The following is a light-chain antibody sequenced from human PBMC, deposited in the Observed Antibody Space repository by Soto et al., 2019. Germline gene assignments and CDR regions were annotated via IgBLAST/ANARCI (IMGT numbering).Light chain of an antibody. V-gene: IGKV1-5*01. CDR1: QSISAW. CDR2: DAS. CDR3: QQYSSYSLPT. Sequence: DIQMTQSPSTLSASVGDRVSINCRASQSISAWLAWYQQKPGKAPKLLIYDASSLNSGVPSRFSGSQSGTEFTLTITSLLPDDFATYFCQQYSSYSLPTFGGGTKVDIK. J-gene: IGKJ4*01.